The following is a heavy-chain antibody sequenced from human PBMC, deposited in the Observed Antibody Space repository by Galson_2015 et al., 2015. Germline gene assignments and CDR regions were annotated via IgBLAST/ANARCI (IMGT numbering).Heavy chain of an antibody. D-gene: IGHD3-3*01. CDR2: ISGSGGST. CDR1: GFTFSSYA. Sequence: SLRLSCAASGFTFSSYAMSWVRQAPGKGLEWVSAISGSGGSTYYADSVKGRFTISRDNSKNTLYLQMNSLRAEDTAVYYCAKLSNSDDFWSGTNWFDPWGQGTLVTVSS. V-gene: IGHV3-23*01. CDR3: AKLSNSDDFWSGTNWFDP. J-gene: IGHJ5*02.